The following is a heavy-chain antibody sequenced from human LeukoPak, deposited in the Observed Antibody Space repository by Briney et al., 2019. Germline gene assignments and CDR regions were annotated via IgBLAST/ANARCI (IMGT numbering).Heavy chain of an antibody. CDR2: ISGSGGST. CDR1: GFTFTNYA. J-gene: IGHJ4*02. V-gene: IGHV3-23*01. D-gene: IGHD3-9*01. Sequence: GGSLRLSCAASGFTFTNYAMSWVRQAPGKGLEWVSAISGSGGSTYYADSVKGRFTISRDNSKNTLYLQMNSLRAEDTAVYYCAKDPYLVIGEYYFDYWGQGTLVTVSS. CDR3: AKDPYLVIGEYYFDY.